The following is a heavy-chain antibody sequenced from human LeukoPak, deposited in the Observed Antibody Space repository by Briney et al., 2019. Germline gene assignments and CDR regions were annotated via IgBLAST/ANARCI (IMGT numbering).Heavy chain of an antibody. V-gene: IGHV3-23*01. CDR1: GFTFSSYA. Sequence: TGGSLRLSCAASGFTFSSYAMSWVRQAPGKGLEWVSAISGSGGSTYYADSVKGRFTISRDNSKNTLYLQMNSLRAEDTAVYYCAKSPYGYNMYYFDYWGQGTLVTVSS. CDR3: AKSPYGYNMYYFDY. D-gene: IGHD5-24*01. CDR2: ISGSGGST. J-gene: IGHJ4*02.